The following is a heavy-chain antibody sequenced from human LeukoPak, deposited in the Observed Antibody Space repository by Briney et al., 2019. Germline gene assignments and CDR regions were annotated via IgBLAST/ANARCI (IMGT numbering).Heavy chain of an antibody. CDR1: GFTFGDHS. V-gene: IGHV3-49*03. D-gene: IGHD3-9*01. J-gene: IGHJ4*02. CDR2: IRSKAYGGTA. CDR3: TREIRYFDWFQADY. Sequence: GGSLRLSCTASGFTFGDHSVSWFRQAPGKGLEWVGFIRSKAYGGTAEYAASVKGRFTISRDDSKSVAYLQMDSLKTEDTAVYYCTREIRYFDWFQADYWGQGTLVTVSS.